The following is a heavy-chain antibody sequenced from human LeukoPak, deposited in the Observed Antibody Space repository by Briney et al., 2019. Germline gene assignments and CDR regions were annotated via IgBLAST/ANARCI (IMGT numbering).Heavy chain of an antibody. CDR2: TYYRSKWSS. CDR3: ARDYRMTTGHGFDY. CDR1: GDIVSSKSAA. Sequence: SQTLSLTCAISGDIVSSKSAAWNWIRQSPSRGLEWLGRTYYRSKWSSGYAESVKSRITVNPDTSKNQFSLQLRSVTAADTAVYYCARDYRMTTGHGFDYWGQGTLVTVSS. V-gene: IGHV6-1*01. D-gene: IGHD4-17*01. J-gene: IGHJ4*02.